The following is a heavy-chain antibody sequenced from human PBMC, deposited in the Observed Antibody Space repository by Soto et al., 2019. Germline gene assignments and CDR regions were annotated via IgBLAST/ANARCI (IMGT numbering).Heavy chain of an antibody. Sequence: EASVKIFWNASGYPLTSYAMPWVRQAPGQRGECMVWSNDGTGSTKYSEKFQGRVTITRDTSASTVYMEMSSLRSEDTAVYYCARDAVETAGYCSSTSCYPYYYYGMDVWGQGTTVTVSS. CDR2: SNDGTGST. V-gene: IGHV1-3*01. CDR1: GYPLTSYA. CDR3: ARDAVETAGYCSSTSCYPYYYYGMDV. D-gene: IGHD2-2*03. J-gene: IGHJ6*02.